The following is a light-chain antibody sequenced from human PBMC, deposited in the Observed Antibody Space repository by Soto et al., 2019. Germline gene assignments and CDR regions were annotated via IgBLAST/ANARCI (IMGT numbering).Light chain of an antibody. CDR2: DAS. J-gene: IGKJ5*01. V-gene: IGKV1D-13*01. Sequence: AIQLTQSPSSLSASVGDRVTITCRASQGISGALAWYQQKPGKAPKLLIYDASSLESGVPSRFSGSGSGTDFTLTISSLQPEDFATYYCQQFNNYLPITFGQGTRLEIK. CDR1: QGISGA. CDR3: QQFNNYLPIT.